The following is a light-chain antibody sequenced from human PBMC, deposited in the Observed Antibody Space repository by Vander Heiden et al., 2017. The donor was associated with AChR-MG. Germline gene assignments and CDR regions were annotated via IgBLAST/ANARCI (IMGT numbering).Light chain of an antibody. J-gene: IGKJ4*01. CDR3: QQYNDWPLEYT. CDR1: QGITSN. CDR2: GAS. V-gene: IGKV3-15*01. Sequence: EVVLTQSPVTLSVSPGERATLSCKASQGITSNLAWYQQKPGQAPRLLIYGASTRATGIPARFSGSGSGTEFTLTISSLQSEDFAVYYCQQYNDWPLEYTFGGGTKVDMK.